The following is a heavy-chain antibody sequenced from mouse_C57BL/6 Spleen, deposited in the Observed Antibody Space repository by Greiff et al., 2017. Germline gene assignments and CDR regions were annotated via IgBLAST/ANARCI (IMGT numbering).Heavy chain of an antibody. V-gene: IGHV1-15*01. CDR2: IDPEHGGT. CDR3: TNYDGSSYVGFAY. J-gene: IGHJ3*01. CDR1: GYKFTDYE. Sequence: VQLQQSGAELVRPGASVTLSCKASGYKFTDYEMHWVKQTPVHGLEWIGAIDPEHGGTAYNQKFKGKAILTADKSSSTAYMELRSLTSEDSAVYYCTNYDGSSYVGFAYWGQGTLVTVSA. D-gene: IGHD1-1*01.